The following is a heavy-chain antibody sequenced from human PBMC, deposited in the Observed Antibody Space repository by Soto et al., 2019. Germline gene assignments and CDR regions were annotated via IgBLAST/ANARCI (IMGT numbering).Heavy chain of an antibody. CDR2: ISYDGSNK. CDR1: GFSFSSFG. J-gene: IGHJ4*02. Sequence: GGSLRLSCAASGFSFSSFGFYWVRQAPGKGLEWVAVISYDGSNKYYADSVKGRFTISRDNSKNTLYLQMNSLRTEDTAVYYCAKGGFSLPAAIDYCGQATLVTVS. CDR3: AKGGFSLPAAIDY. V-gene: IGHV3-30*18. D-gene: IGHD2-2*01.